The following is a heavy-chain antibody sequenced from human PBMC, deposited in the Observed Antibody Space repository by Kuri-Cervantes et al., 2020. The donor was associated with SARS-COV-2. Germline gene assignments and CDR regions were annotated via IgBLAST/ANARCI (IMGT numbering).Heavy chain of an antibody. Sequence: SETLSLTCTVSGGSISSTSSYWGWIRQPPGKGLECIGTTYYGGSTSYNPSLKSRITISVDTSKNQSSLRLSSVTAADTAVYYCARHATGYSSSSYLGYYAMDVWGKGTTVTVSS. V-gene: IGHV4-39*01. D-gene: IGHD6-13*01. CDR2: TYYGGST. CDR1: GGSISSTSSY. J-gene: IGHJ6*04. CDR3: ARHATGYSSSSYLGYYAMDV.